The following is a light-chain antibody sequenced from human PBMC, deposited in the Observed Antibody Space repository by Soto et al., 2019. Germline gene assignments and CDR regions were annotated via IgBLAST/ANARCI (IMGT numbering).Light chain of an antibody. CDR1: SGDIGSYNR. CDR3: SSYTNINTRACV. CDR2: EVT. Sequence: QSVLTHPGSVSWSPGHSITISCTGTSGDIGSYNRVSWYQQHPGKAPKLIIYEVTDRPSGVSNRFSGSKSGNTASLTISGLQAEDEAQYYRSSYTNINTRACVFGTGTKVTVL. V-gene: IGLV2-14*01. J-gene: IGLJ1*01.